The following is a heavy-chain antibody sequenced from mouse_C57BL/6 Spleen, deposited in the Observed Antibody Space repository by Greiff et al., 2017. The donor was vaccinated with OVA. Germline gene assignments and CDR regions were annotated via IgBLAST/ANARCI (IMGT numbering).Heavy chain of an antibody. D-gene: IGHD1-1*01. Sequence: QVQLQQPGAELVRPGSSVKLSCKASGYTFTSYWMHWVKQRPIQGLEWIGNIDPSDSETHYNQKFKDKATLTVDKSSSTAYMQLSSLTSEDSAVYYCATPGSSYGFDYWGQGTTLTVSS. J-gene: IGHJ2*01. CDR3: ATPGSSYGFDY. CDR1: GYTFTSYW. V-gene: IGHV1-52*01. CDR2: IDPSDSET.